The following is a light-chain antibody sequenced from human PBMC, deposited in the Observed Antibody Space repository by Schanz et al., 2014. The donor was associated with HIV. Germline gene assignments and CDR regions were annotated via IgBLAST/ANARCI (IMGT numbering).Light chain of an antibody. CDR1: SSDVGGYNY. J-gene: IGLJ2*01. CDR2: DVS. CDR3: SSSGGSNKFVI. Sequence: QSALTQPASVSGSPGQSITISCTGTSSDVGGYNYVSWYQQHPGKAPKLMIYDVSNRPSGVSSRFSGSKSGNTASLTISGLQADDEADYYCSSSGGSNKFVIFGGGTKLTVL. V-gene: IGLV2-14*01.